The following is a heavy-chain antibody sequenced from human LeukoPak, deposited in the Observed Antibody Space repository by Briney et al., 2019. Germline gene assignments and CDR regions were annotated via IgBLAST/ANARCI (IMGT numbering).Heavy chain of an antibody. J-gene: IGHJ4*02. V-gene: IGHV1-2*02. CDR2: MSPHSGDT. Sequence: ASVKVSCKASGYTFTDYNMHWVRQAPGQGPEWMGWMSPHSGDTSYAQKLRGRVTMTRDTSITTAYMELTTLTSDDTAVYYCVRDLYMASPSPDYWGRGTLVTVSS. D-gene: IGHD4-11*01. CDR3: VRDLYMASPSPDY. CDR1: GYTFTDYN.